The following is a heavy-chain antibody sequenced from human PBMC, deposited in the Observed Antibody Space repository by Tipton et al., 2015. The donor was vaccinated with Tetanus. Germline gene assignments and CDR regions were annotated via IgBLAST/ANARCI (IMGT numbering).Heavy chain of an antibody. CDR2: VNPKNGVT. CDR1: GYTFTGYH. Sequence: QLVQSGAEVKKPGASVKVSCKASGYTFTGYHLHWVRQAPGQGLEWMGWVNPKNGVTDSAQKFQGRVALTRDTSINTAYMELRRLGSDDTAVYYCAFGLAVAGSDALDFWGQGTMVTVSS. V-gene: IGHV1-2*02. D-gene: IGHD6-19*01. J-gene: IGHJ3*01. CDR3: AFGLAVAGSDALDF.